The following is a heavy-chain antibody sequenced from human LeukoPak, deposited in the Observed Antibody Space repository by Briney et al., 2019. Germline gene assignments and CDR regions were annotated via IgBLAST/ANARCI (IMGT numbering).Heavy chain of an antibody. V-gene: IGHV3-23*01. CDR3: AKGYGSGSYYFLFDY. D-gene: IGHD3-10*01. CDR1: GFSFSSNA. Sequence: GGSLRLSCAASGFSFSSNAMSWVRQAPGKGLEWVSVISGSGDNTYYADSVKGRFTISRDNSKNTLYMQMNSLRAEDTAVYYCAKGYGSGSYYFLFDYWGQGTLVTVSS. CDR2: ISGSGDNT. J-gene: IGHJ4*02.